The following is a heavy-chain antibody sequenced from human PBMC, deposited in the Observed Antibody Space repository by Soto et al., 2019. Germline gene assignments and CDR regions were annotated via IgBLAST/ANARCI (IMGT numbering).Heavy chain of an antibody. CDR3: ARDGDGYNY. Sequence: QVQLQESGPGLVKPSETLSLTCTVSGGSVSSGSYYWSWIRQPPGKGLEWIGYIYYSGSTNYNPPLKSRVTISADTSKNQFSLKLSSVTAADTAVYYGARDGDGYNYWGQGTLVTVSS. V-gene: IGHV4-61*01. CDR2: IYYSGST. D-gene: IGHD5-12*01. CDR1: GGSVSSGSYY. J-gene: IGHJ4*02.